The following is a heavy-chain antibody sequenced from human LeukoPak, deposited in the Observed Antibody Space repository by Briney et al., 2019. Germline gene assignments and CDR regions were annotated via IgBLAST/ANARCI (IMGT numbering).Heavy chain of an antibody. Sequence: ASVKVSCKASGGTFTSYGISWVRQAPGPGLEWMGRIIPVFGTANYAQKFPGRVTITTTESTSTAYLELSRMSYEATAAYVCSRTSGGVKPWKPLDYWGQGTLFSASS. CDR1: GGTFTSYG. CDR2: IIPVFGTA. J-gene: IGHJ4*02. CDR3: SRTSGGVKPWKPLDY. V-gene: IGHV1-69*05. D-gene: IGHD1-1*01.